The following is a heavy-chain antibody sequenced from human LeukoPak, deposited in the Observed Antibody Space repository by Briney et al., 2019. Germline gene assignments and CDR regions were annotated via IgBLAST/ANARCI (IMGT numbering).Heavy chain of an antibody. CDR1: GYTFTSFD. J-gene: IGHJ4*02. V-gene: IGHV1-8*01. D-gene: IGHD6-6*01. CDR3: ARRGWGSSSSVSPLFPFDY. Sequence: GASVKVSCKASGYTFTSFDINWVRQATGQGLEWMGWMDPNSGNTGYAQKFQGRITMTRDTSINTAYMELSSLRSEDTAVYYCARRGWGSSSSVSPLFPFDYWGQGTLVTVSS. CDR2: MDPNSGNT.